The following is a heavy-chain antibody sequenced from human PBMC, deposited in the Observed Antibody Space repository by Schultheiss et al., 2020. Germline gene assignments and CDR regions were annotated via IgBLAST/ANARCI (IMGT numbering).Heavy chain of an antibody. V-gene: IGHV3-23*01. CDR2: ISGSGGST. D-gene: IGHD4-17*01. CDR1: GFTFSSYA. Sequence: GGSLRLSCAASGFTFSSYAMSWVRQAPGKGLEWVSAISGSGGSTYYADSVKGRFTTARDNSKNTLYLQMNSLRAEDTAVYYCAKAPTAQPFDYWGQGTLVTVSS. CDR3: AKAPTAQPFDY. J-gene: IGHJ4*02.